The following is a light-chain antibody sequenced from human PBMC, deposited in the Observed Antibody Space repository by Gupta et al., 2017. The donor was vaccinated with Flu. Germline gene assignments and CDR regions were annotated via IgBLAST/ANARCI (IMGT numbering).Light chain of an antibody. Sequence: SYVLTQPPSVSVAPGQTARITCGGNNIGSKSVHWYQQKPGQAPVLVVYDDSDWPSGIPERFSGSNSGNTATLTISRVEAGDEADYYCQVWDSSSDHRQVFGGGTKLTVL. J-gene: IGLJ3*02. V-gene: IGLV3-21*02. CDR1: NIGSKS. CDR2: DDS. CDR3: QVWDSSSDHRQV.